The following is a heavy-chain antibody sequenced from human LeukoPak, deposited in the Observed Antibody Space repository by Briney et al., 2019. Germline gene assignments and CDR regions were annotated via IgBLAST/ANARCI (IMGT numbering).Heavy chain of an antibody. V-gene: IGHV1-2*04. CDR2: INPNSGGT. J-gene: IGHJ3*02. CDR1: GYTFTGYY. Sequence: ASVKVSCKASGYTFTGYYMHWVRQAPGQGLEWMGWINPNSGGTNYAQKFQGWVTMTTDTSTSTAYMELRSLRSDDTAVYYCARVRFRGSYENAFDIWGQGTMVTVPS. CDR3: ARVRFRGSYENAFDI. D-gene: IGHD1-26*01.